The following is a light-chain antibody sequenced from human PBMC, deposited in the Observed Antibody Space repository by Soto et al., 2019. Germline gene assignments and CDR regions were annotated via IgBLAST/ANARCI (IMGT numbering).Light chain of an antibody. Sequence: DIQLTQAPSFLSASAGDRVTITCRASQVISSYLAWYQQKPGRAPKLLIYAASTLQSGVPSRFSGSGSGTEFTLTITSLQPEDFATYYCQQLNSFPITFGQGTQREIK. CDR2: AAS. V-gene: IGKV1-9*01. CDR1: QVISSY. CDR3: QQLNSFPIT. J-gene: IGKJ5*01.